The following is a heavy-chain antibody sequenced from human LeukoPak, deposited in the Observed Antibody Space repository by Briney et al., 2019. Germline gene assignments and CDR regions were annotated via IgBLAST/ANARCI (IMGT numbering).Heavy chain of an antibody. CDR1: AFIFSGHW. J-gene: IGHJ5*02. CDR3: AKDRTGYSYGYFLSP. Sequence: GGSLRLSCEGSAFIFSGHWMNWVRQTPGKGLEWVASIKEDGSERQYVDSVKGRFSISRDNTKGSLFLQLNSLRAEDTAVYYCAKDRTGYSYGYFLSPWGQGTLVTVSS. CDR2: IKEDGSER. V-gene: IGHV3-7*03. D-gene: IGHD5-18*01.